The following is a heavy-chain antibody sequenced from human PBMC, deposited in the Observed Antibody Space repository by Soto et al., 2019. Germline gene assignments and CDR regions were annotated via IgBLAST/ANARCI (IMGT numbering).Heavy chain of an antibody. CDR3: AREKGILLLFGELPNQEGGFGP. CDR2: FNPNSGGT. J-gene: IGHJ5*02. D-gene: IGHD3-10*01. CDR1: GYTFTGYY. Sequence: QVQLVQSGAEVKKPGASVKVSCKASGYTFTGYYMHWVRQAPGQGLEWMGWFNPNSGGTNYAQKFQGRVTMTRDTTSSTAYIELSSLRSDETAVYYCAREKGILLLFGELPNQEGGFGPWGQGNLVTVSS. V-gene: IGHV1-2*02.